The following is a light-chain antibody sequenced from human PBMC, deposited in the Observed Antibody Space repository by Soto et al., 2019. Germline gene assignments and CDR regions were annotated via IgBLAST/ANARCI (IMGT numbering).Light chain of an antibody. J-gene: IGKJ4*01. CDR1: PGIRDD. V-gene: IGKV1-17*01. CDR2: GAS. Sequence: DIQMTQSPSSLSASLGDRVTITCLASPGIRDDLGWYQQRPGKAPKRMIYGASNLQSGVPSRLSGSGYGTEFTLTISSLQPEDFATYFCLQHHSYPLTFGGVTKVDI. CDR3: LQHHSYPLT.